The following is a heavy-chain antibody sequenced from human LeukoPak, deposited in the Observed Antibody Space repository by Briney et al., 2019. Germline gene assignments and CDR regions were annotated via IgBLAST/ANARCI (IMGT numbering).Heavy chain of an antibody. CDR1: GVSISTYY. Sequence: SETLSLTCTVSGVSISTYYWTWIRQPPGKGLEWIGNIDYSGNTKYNPSLKSRVTISVDTSKSQFSLKLSSVTAADTAVYYCARWYYDSSGYRYFDYWGQGTLVTVSS. CDR2: IDYSGNT. D-gene: IGHD3-22*01. V-gene: IGHV4-59*01. J-gene: IGHJ4*02. CDR3: ARWYYDSSGYRYFDY.